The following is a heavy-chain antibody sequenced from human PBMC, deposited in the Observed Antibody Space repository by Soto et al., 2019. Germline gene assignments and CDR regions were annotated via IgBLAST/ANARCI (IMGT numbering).Heavy chain of an antibody. V-gene: IGHV5-51*01. CDR1: GYSFTSYW. CDR2: IYPGDSDT. CDR3: ASSYDFWSGYLVV. D-gene: IGHD3-3*01. Sequence: PGESLKISCKGSGYSFTSYWIVWVRQMPGKGLEWMGIIYPGDSDTRYSPSFQGQVTISADKSISTAYLQWSSLKASDTAMYYCASSYDFWSGYLVVWGQGTTVTVFS. J-gene: IGHJ6*02.